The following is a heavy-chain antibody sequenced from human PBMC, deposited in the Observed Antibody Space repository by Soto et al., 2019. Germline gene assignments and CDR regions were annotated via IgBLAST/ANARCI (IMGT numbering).Heavy chain of an antibody. Sequence: EVQLVESGGGLVQPGGSLRLSCAASGFTVSSNYMSWVRQAPGKGLEWVSVIYSGGSTYYADSVKGRFTISRDNSKNTLYLQMNRLRAEDTAVYYCARMTEAYCGGDCYSLGMDVWGQGTTVTVSS. D-gene: IGHD2-21*02. V-gene: IGHV3-66*01. CDR2: IYSGGST. CDR1: GFTVSSNY. CDR3: ARMTEAYCGGDCYSLGMDV. J-gene: IGHJ6*02.